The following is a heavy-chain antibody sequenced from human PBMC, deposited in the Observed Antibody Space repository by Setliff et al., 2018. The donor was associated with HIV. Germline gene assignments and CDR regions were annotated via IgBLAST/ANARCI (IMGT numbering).Heavy chain of an antibody. J-gene: IGHJ3*02. CDR1: GGSISSYY. V-gene: IGHV4-4*08. CDR3: ARAINKAFDI. CDR2: MYISGST. Sequence: LSLTCTVSGGSISSYYWSWIRQPPGKGLEWIGHMYISGSTTYNPSLKSRVTLSVDTSRNQFSLNLSSVTAADTAVYYCARAINKAFDIWGQGTMVTVSS.